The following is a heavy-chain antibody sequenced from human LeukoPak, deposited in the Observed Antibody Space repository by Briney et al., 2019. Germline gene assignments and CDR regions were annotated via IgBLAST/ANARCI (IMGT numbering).Heavy chain of an antibody. D-gene: IGHD6-13*01. Sequence: ASVKVSCKASSYSFTRYGISWVRQAPGQGLEWMGWISGYNGNTNYAQKFLGRVSMTADTSTSTAYMELRSLTSDDTAVYYCATSSHSSSWSYDAFDIWGQGTMVTVSS. J-gene: IGHJ3*02. CDR1: SYSFTRYG. V-gene: IGHV1-18*01. CDR2: ISGYNGNT. CDR3: ATSSHSSSWSYDAFDI.